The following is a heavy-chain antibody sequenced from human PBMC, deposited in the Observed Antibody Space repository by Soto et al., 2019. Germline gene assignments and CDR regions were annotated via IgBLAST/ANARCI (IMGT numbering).Heavy chain of an antibody. CDR3: ARVFSVWGHHYYYGMDV. D-gene: IGHD3-16*01. CDR1: GYTFTGYY. Sequence: ASVKVSCKASGYTFTGYYMHWVRQAPGQGLEWMGWINPNSGGTNYAQKFQGRVTMTRDTSISTAYMKLSRLRSDDTAVYYCARVFSVWGHHYYYGMDVCGQGTTVTVS. J-gene: IGHJ6*02. CDR2: INPNSGGT. V-gene: IGHV1-2*02.